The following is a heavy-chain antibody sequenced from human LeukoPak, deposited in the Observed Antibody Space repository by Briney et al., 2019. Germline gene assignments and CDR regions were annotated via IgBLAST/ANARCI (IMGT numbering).Heavy chain of an antibody. V-gene: IGHV3-21*04. D-gene: IGHD3-22*01. Sequence: GGSLRLSCAASGFTFSSYSMNWVRQAPGKGLEWVSSISSSSSYIYYADSVKGRFTISRDNAKNSLYLQMNSLRAEDTAVYYCAKGDYYDSSGYHRFGENFDYWGQGTLVTVSS. CDR3: AKGDYYDSSGYHRFGENFDY. CDR1: GFTFSSYS. CDR2: ISSSSSYI. J-gene: IGHJ4*02.